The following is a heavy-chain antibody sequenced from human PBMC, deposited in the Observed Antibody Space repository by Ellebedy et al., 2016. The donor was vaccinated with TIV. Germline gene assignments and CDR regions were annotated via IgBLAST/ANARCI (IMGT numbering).Heavy chain of an antibody. Sequence: GESLKISCEASGFTFSNYWMTWVRQAPGKGLEWVANIKQDGSEKYYVDSVKGRFSVSRDDAGNSLYLQMSSLGGEDTAVYYCARAIYGASYLWGRGTLVTVSS. CDR2: IKQDGSEK. CDR1: GFTFSNYW. J-gene: IGHJ2*01. D-gene: IGHD4-17*01. V-gene: IGHV3-7*01. CDR3: ARAIYGASYL.